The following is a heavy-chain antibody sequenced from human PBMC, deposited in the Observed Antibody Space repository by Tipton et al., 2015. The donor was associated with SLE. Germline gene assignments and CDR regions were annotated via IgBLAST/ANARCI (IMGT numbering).Heavy chain of an antibody. CDR1: GGSITTRSYY. V-gene: IGHV4-39*07. J-gene: IGHJ5*02. Sequence: TLSLTCIVSGGSITTRSYYWGWIRQPPGKGLEWIASISYSGATYYNPSLESRVTISLDTSKNQFSLKLNSVTAADTAVYYCARSTDQNWFDPWGQGTLVTVSS. D-gene: IGHD2-2*01. CDR3: ARSTDQNWFDP. CDR2: ISYSGAT.